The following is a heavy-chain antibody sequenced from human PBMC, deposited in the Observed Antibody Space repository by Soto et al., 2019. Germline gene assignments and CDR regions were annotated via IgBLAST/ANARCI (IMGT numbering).Heavy chain of an antibody. D-gene: IGHD6-6*01. CDR3: ARERPDGARLDP. CDR2: IYYSGST. CDR1: GGSISSSNW. Sequence: SETLSLTCAVSGGSISSSNWWSWVRQPPGKGLEWIGYIYYSGSTYYNPSLKSRVTISVDTSKNQFSLKLSSVTAADTAVYYCARERPDGARLDPWGQGTLVTVLL. J-gene: IGHJ5*02. V-gene: IGHV4-30-4*01.